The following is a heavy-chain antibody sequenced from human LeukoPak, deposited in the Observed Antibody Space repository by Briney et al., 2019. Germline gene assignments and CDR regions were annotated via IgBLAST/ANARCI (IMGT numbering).Heavy chain of an antibody. CDR2: ISYDGRYT. J-gene: IGHJ6*02. Sequence: GGSLRLSCAASGFILNNYGVHWVRQAPGKGLEWVAVISYDGRYTYYADSVKGRFTISRDHSENMVYLQMDSLRAEDTAMYYCAKAPHFRGGMDVWRQGTTATVS. CDR3: AKAPHFRGGMDV. D-gene: IGHD3-10*01. CDR1: GFILNNYG. V-gene: IGHV3-30*18.